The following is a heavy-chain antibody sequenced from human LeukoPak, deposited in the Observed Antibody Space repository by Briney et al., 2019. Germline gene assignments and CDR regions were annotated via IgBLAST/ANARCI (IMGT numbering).Heavy chain of an antibody. J-gene: IGHJ5*02. CDR1: GGSFSGYY. D-gene: IGHD2-15*01. CDR2: INHSGST. CDR3: ARAGYCSGGSCWGSNWFDP. V-gene: IGHV4-34*01. Sequence: SETLSLTCAVYGGSFSGYYWSWIRQPPGKGLEWIGEINHSGSTNYNPSLKSRVTISVDTSKNQFSLKLSSVTAADTAVYYCARAGYCSGGSCWGSNWFDPWGQGTLVTVSS.